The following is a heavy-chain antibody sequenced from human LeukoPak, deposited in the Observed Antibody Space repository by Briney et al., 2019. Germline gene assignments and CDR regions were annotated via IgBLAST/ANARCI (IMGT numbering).Heavy chain of an antibody. CDR2: ISSSSSTI. Sequence: PGGSLRLSCAASGFTFSSFSMNWVRQAPGKGLEWVSYISSSSSTIYYADSVKGRFTISRDNAKNSLYLQMNSLRAEDTAVYYCARGGASYNWNDGAWEGPRGYYYYMDVWGKGTTVTVSS. V-gene: IGHV3-48*01. D-gene: IGHD1-1*01. CDR1: GFTFSSFS. J-gene: IGHJ6*03. CDR3: ARGGASYNWNDGAWEGPRGYYYYMDV.